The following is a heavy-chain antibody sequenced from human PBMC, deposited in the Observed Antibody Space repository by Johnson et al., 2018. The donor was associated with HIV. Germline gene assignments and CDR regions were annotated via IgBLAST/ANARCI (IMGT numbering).Heavy chain of an antibody. V-gene: IGHV3-30*19. CDR2: ISYDGSNK. CDR1: GFNFSSDG. D-gene: IGHD1-26*01. Sequence: QVQLVESGGGVVQPGRSLRLSCAASGFNFSSDGMHWVRQAPGKGLEWVAVISYDGSNKYYADSVKGRFTIYRDNSKNTLYLQMNSLRAEDTAVYYCARLEELLRAFDIWGQGTMVTVSS. J-gene: IGHJ3*02. CDR3: ARLEELLRAFDI.